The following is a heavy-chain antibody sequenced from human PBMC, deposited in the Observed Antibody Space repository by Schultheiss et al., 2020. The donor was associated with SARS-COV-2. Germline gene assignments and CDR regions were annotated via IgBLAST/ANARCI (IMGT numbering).Heavy chain of an antibody. D-gene: IGHD6-19*01. CDR1: GFTFSSYA. J-gene: IGHJ4*02. CDR3: AKRFRDSSGLAFDY. V-gene: IGHV3-23*01. Sequence: GGSLRLSCAASGFTFSSYAMSWVRLTPGKRLEWVSAISEIGDRTYYTDSVKGRFSISRDNSKNTLYLQMNSLRADDTAVYYCAKRFRDSSGLAFDYWGQGTLVTVSS. CDR2: ISEIGDRT.